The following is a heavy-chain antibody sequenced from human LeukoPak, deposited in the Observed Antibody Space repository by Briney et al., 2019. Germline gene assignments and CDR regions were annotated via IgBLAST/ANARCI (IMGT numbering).Heavy chain of an antibody. CDR3: ATTPGPYYDYVWGSYRYDY. J-gene: IGHJ4*02. D-gene: IGHD3-16*02. Sequence: ASVKVSCKASGYTFTGYYMHWVRQAPGQGLEWMGWINPNSGGTNYAQKFQGRVTMTEDTSTDTAYMELSSLRSEDTAVYYCATTPGPYYDYVWGSYRYDYWGQGTLVTVSS. CDR2: INPNSGGT. CDR1: GYTFTGYY. V-gene: IGHV1-2*02.